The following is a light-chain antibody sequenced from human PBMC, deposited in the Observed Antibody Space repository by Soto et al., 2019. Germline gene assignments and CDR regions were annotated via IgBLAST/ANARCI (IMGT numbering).Light chain of an antibody. CDR3: QQYGRSPLMYT. V-gene: IGKV3-20*01. CDR2: GAS. J-gene: IGKJ2*01. CDR1: QSITSNF. Sequence: EIVLTQSPGTLSLSPGERATLSCRASQSITSNFLAWYQQKPGQAPRLLIYGASTRAAGVPDRFSGSGFGTDFTLTITRLEPEDFAVYYCQQYGRSPLMYTFGQGTKLGVK.